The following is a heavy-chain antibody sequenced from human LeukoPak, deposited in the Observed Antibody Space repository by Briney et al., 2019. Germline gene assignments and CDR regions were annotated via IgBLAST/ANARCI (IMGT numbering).Heavy chain of an antibody. CDR3: ARHLKSGLSLGSLWFDT. D-gene: IGHD7-27*01. CDR1: APSISSSSYY. V-gene: IGHV4-39*01. J-gene: IGHJ5*02. CDR2: IYFSGTT. Sequence: SETLSLTCTLSAPSISSSSYYWGRIRQPPGKGLEWLGRIYFSGTTYYNPCLKRRVTISVDTSKNQFSLKLSSVTAADTAVYYCARHLKSGLSLGSLWFDTWGQGTLVTVSS.